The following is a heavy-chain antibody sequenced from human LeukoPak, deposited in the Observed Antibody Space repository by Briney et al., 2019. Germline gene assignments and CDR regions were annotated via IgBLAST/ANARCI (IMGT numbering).Heavy chain of an antibody. Sequence: TGGSLRLSCAASGFTFNSYWVSWVRQAPGKGLEWVANIDPDGSEKQYGDSVKGRFTTSRDNAKNSLYLQMNSLRAEDTAIYYCARIYYFGDNNWRYFDNWGQGTLVTVSS. D-gene: IGHD3-10*01. J-gene: IGHJ4*02. CDR1: GFTFNSYW. CDR3: ARIYYFGDNNWRYFDN. V-gene: IGHV3-7*01. CDR2: IDPDGSEK.